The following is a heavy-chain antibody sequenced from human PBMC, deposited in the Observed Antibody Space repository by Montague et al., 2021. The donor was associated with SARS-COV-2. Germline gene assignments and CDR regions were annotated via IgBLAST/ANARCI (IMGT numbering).Heavy chain of an antibody. CDR3: AGSGWLTRGFDS. V-gene: IGHV4-59*01. CDR2: INYSGIT. CDR1: GGSISTYY. Sequence: SETLSLTCTVSGGSISTYYWSWIRQPPGKGLEWIAYINYSGITNHNPSLKSRVSVSLDTSKTHFSLNLKSVTAADTAVYYCAGSGWLTRGFDSWGQGTLVSVSS. J-gene: IGHJ4*02. D-gene: IGHD5-12*01.